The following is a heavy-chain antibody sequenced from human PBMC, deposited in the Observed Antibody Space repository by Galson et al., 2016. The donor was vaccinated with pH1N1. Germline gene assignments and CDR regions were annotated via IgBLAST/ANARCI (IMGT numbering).Heavy chain of an antibody. V-gene: IGHV1-18*01. D-gene: IGHD6-6*01. Sequence: SVKVSCKASGYTFTAYGINWVRQAPGQGLEWMGRISAINASPSYAQKFQGRVTMTSDPSTNTAYMELGSLRSDDTAVYYCASWAQVKYSSSSSRPKTHFYYGLDVWGQGTTVTVSS. CDR2: ISAINASP. CDR3: ASWAQVKYSSSSSRPKTHFYYGLDV. J-gene: IGHJ6*02. CDR1: GYTFTAYG.